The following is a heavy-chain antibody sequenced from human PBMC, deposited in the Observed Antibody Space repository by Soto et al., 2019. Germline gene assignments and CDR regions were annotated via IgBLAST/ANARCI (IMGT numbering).Heavy chain of an antibody. CDR2: ISYDGNNT. V-gene: IGHV3-30*18. D-gene: IGHD1-26*01. CDR3: PKGAGDRLSLGMDV. CDR1: GFSISDYG. Sequence: QVQLVESGGGVVQPGWSLRLSCAASGFSISDYGMEWVRQAPGKGLEWVALISYDGNNTYYADSVKGRFTISRDNSKDTLFLQMTGLRAEDSAVYYCPKGAGDRLSLGMDVWGQGTTVTVSS. J-gene: IGHJ6*02.